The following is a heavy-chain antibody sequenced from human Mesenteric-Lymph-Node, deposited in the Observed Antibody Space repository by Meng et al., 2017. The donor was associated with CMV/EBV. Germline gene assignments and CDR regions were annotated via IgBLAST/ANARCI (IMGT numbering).Heavy chain of an antibody. J-gene: IGHJ4*02. CDR2: IDGDGVNT. Sequence: GESLKISCAASGFTFSSFWMHWVRQAPGKGLVWVSRIDGDGVNTNYADSIRGRFTISRDNARNTLYLQMNSLRAEDTAVYYCAKDRATAVTPLGLYFDYWGQGTLVTVSS. CDR1: GFTFSSFW. V-gene: IGHV3-74*01. D-gene: IGHD4-23*01. CDR3: AKDRATAVTPLGLYFDY.